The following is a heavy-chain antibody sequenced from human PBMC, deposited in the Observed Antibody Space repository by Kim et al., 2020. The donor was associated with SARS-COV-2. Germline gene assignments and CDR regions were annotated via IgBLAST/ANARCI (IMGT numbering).Heavy chain of an antibody. CDR1: GFTFSNYA. Sequence: GGSLRLSCAASGFTFSNYAMSWVRQAPGKGLEWVSYISSSGSTIYYADSVKGRFTISRDNAKNSLYLQMNSLRAEDTAVYYCASLTGDGGRFEYFDYCGQGALCTASS. J-gene: IGHJ4*02. V-gene: IGHV3-48*03. D-gene: IGHD2-15*01. CDR3: ASLTGDGGRFEYFDY. CDR2: ISSSGSTI.